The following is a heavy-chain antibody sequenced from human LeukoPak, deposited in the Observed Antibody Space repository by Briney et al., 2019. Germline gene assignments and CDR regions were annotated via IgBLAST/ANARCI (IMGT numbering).Heavy chain of an antibody. V-gene: IGHV3-7*01. CDR3: ARLVVSAATENWFDP. D-gene: IGHD2-2*01. Sequence: GGSLRLSCAASGFSFSSYWLSWVRQAPGKGLEWVANIKQDGSEKYYVDSVKGRFTISRDNAKNSLYLQMNSLRAEDTAVYYCARLVVSAATENWFDPWGQGTVVTVSS. CDR1: GFSFSSYW. J-gene: IGHJ5*02. CDR2: IKQDGSEK.